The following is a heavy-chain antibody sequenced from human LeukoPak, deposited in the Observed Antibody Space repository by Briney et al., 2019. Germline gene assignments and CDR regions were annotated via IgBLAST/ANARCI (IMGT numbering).Heavy chain of an antibody. D-gene: IGHD1-26*01. CDR2: INSDGSST. J-gene: IGHJ4*02. Sequence: SGGSLRLSCAASGFTFSSYWMHWVRQAPGKGLVWVSRINSDGSSTSYADSVKGRFTISRDNAKNTLYLQVNSLRAEDTAVYYCARDHQPVSGSSTFDYWGQGTLVTVSS. CDR1: GFTFSSYW. CDR3: ARDHQPVSGSSTFDY. V-gene: IGHV3-74*01.